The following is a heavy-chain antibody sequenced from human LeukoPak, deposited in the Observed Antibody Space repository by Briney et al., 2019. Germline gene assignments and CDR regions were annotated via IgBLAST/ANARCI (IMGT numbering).Heavy chain of an antibody. CDR2: ISGSSGGI. V-gene: IGHV3-23*01. CDR1: GFTFANYP. J-gene: IGHJ3*02. Sequence: GGSPRLSCAASGFTFANYPMGWVRQAPGKGLEWVSVISGSSGGIKYADSVRGRFTISRDNSKNTLYLQMNSLRAEDTAVYYCAKEGRVIPKTDAFDIWGQGTMVTVSS. D-gene: IGHD3/OR15-3a*01. CDR3: AKEGRVIPKTDAFDI.